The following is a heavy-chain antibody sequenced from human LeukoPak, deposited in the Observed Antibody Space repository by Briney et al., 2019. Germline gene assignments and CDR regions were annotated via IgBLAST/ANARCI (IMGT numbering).Heavy chain of an antibody. V-gene: IGHV3-23*01. CDR3: ATVNA. Sequence: PGGSLRLSCAASGFTFSSYAMRWVRQAPGKGPEWVSAISAGGYTTYYADSVKGRFTISRDNSKNTLYLQMNTLRVEDTALYYCATVNAWGQGTLVTVSS. CDR1: GFTFSSYA. J-gene: IGHJ5*02. CDR2: ISAGGYTT.